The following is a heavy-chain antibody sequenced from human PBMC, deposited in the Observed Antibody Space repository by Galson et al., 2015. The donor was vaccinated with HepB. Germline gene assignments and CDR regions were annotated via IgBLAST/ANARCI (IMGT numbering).Heavy chain of an antibody. CDR1: GFTFSSYA. CDR2: ISYDGSNK. V-gene: IGHV3-30-3*01. D-gene: IGHD6-13*01. J-gene: IGHJ1*01. Sequence: SLRLSCAASGFTFSSYAMHWVRQAPGKGLEWVAVISYDGSNKYYADSVKGRFTISRDNSKNTLYLQMNSLRAEDTAVYYCAREGGAAARLLAEYFQHWGQGTLVTVSS. CDR3: AREGGAAARLLAEYFQH.